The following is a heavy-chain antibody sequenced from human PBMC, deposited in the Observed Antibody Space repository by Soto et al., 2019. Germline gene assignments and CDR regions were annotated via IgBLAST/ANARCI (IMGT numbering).Heavy chain of an antibody. CDR2: ISYDGSKK. D-gene: IGHD6-19*01. CDR3: AKDPGGQAVALDY. J-gene: IGHJ4*02. Sequence: QVQLVESGGGVVQPGRSLRLSCAASGFTFSSYGMHWVRQAPGKGLERVAVISYDGSKKYYADSVKGRFTISSDNSKNTLYLQMNSLRAEDTAVYYCAKDPGGQAVALDYWGQGTLVTVSS. CDR1: GFTFSSYG. V-gene: IGHV3-30*18.